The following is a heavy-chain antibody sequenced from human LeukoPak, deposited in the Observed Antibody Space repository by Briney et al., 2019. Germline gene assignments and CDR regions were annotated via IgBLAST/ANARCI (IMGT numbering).Heavy chain of an antibody. D-gene: IGHD6-25*01. CDR2: MYHSGSS. J-gene: IGHJ5*02. Sequence: SETLSLTCTVSDGSINGYYWSWIRQPPGKGLEWMGNMYHSGSSYYNPYLKSRVTMSVDTSKNQLSLKLTSLTAADTAVYYCARAGVGAAGNGEYLDPWGQGTPVTVSS. CDR3: ARAGVGAAGNGEYLDP. V-gene: IGHV4-59*12. CDR1: DGSINGYY.